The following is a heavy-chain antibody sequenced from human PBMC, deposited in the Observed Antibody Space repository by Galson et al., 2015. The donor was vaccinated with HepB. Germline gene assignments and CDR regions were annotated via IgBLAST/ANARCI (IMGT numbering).Heavy chain of an antibody. CDR3: AAARFGRVMDV. V-gene: IGHV1-58*01. D-gene: IGHD3-10*01. Sequence: SVKVSCKASGFTFTRSAVQWVRQARGQRLEWIGWIVVGSGNTNYAQKFQERVTITRDMSTSTAYMGLSSLRSEDTAVYYCAAARFGRVMDVWGQGTTVTVSS. CDR2: IVVGSGNT. J-gene: IGHJ6*02. CDR1: GFTFTRSA.